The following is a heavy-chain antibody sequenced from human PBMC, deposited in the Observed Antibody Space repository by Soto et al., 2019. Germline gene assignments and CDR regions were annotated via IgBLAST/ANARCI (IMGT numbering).Heavy chain of an antibody. CDR3: ARVPSSSWCPYYFHY. CDR2: INSDGSST. J-gene: IGHJ4*02. D-gene: IGHD6-13*01. CDR1: GFTFSSYW. V-gene: IGHV3-74*01. Sequence: PGGSLRLSCAASGFTFSSYWMHCVRQAPGKGLVWVSRINSDGSSTSYADSVKGRFTISRDNAKNTLYLQMNSLRAEDTAVYYCARVPSSSWCPYYFHYWGQGTLVTVSS.